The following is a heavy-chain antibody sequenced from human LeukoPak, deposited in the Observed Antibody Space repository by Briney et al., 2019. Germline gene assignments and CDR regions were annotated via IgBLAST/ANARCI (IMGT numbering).Heavy chain of an antibody. J-gene: IGHJ4*02. CDR2: ISYDGSNK. V-gene: IGHV3-30*18. Sequence: PGGSLRLSCAASGFTFSSYGMHWVRQAPGKGLEWVAVISYDGSNKYYADSVKGRFTISRDNPKNTLYLQMNSLRAEDTAVYYCANGTGLDYWGQGTLVTVSS. CDR1: GFTFSSYG. CDR3: ANGTGLDY.